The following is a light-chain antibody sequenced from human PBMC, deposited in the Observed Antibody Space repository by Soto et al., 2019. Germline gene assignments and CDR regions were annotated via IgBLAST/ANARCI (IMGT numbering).Light chain of an antibody. CDR3: SSYAGSNNVL. CDR2: EVN. Sequence: QSVLTQPPSASGSPGQSVTISCTGTSTDVGAYKYVSWYQQYPGKAPKLMIYEVNKRPSGVPDRFSGSKSGNTASLTVSGLQAEDEADYYCSSYAGSNNVLFGGGTKVTVL. V-gene: IGLV2-8*01. CDR1: STDVGAYKY. J-gene: IGLJ2*01.